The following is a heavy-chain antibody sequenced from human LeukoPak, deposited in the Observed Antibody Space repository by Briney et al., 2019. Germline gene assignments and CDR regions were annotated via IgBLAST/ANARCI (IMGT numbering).Heavy chain of an antibody. CDR1: GFTFSSYA. CDR3: AREFGSGSYYYDY. J-gene: IGHJ4*02. V-gene: IGHV3-23*01. CDR2: ISASGGLP. Sequence: PGGSLRLSCSASGFTFSSYAMTGVRQAPGRGLEGVSAISASGGLPYYADAVKGRFTISRDNFKNTLYLQMNSLRTEDTAVYFCAREFGSGSYYYDYWGQGTLVTVSS. D-gene: IGHD3-10*01.